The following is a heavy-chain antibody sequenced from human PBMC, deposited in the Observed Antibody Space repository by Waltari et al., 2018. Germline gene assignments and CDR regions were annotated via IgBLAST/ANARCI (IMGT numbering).Heavy chain of an antibody. J-gene: IGHJ4*02. Sequence: EVQLVESGGGLVQPGGSLRLSCAASGFTFSSYWMSWVRQAPGKGLEWVANIKQDGIEKYYVDSVKGRFTISRDNAKNSLYLQMNSLRAEDTAVYYCAREADGYCSGGSCYCFDYWGQGTLVTVSS. CDR3: AREADGYCSGGSCYCFDY. D-gene: IGHD2-15*01. CDR1: GFTFSSYW. V-gene: IGHV3-7*01. CDR2: IKQDGIEK.